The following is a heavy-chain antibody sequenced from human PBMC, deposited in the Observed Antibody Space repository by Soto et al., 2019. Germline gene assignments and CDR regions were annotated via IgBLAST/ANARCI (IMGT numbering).Heavy chain of an antibody. CDR3: AKGSRGAYYYCMDV. CDR1: GFTFSSSA. J-gene: IGHJ6*03. V-gene: IGHV3-23*01. CDR2: ISNSGGTT. Sequence: EVQMLESGGGLVQPGGSLRLSCAASGFTFSSSAMNWVRQAPGKGLEWVSSISNSGGTTSYADSVKGRFTISRDNSKNTLYLQMNSLRAEDTAFYYCAKGSRGAYYYCMDVWGKGTTVTVS.